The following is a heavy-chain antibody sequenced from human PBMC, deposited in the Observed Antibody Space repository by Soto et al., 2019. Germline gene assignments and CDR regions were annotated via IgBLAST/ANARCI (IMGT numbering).Heavy chain of an antibody. CDR1: GGSFSSYY. CDR3: ARQRVTMVRGAKYNWFDP. Sequence: KPSDTLSLTCAVYGGSFSSYYRSWIRQPPGKGLEWIGEINHSGSTNYNPSLKSRVTISVDTSKNQFSLKLSSVTAADTAVYYCARQRVTMVRGAKYNWFDPWGPGTLVTVSS. D-gene: IGHD3-10*01. V-gene: IGHV4-34*01. CDR2: INHSGST. J-gene: IGHJ5*02.